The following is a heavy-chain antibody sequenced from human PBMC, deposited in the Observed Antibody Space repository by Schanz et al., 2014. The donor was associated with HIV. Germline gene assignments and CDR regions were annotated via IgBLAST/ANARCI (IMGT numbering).Heavy chain of an antibody. CDR3: ARAQRRRGHGMDV. J-gene: IGHJ6*02. CDR2: INPNSGGA. CDR1: GDTFTGDF. Sequence: QVQLVQSGAELKKPGASVKVSCKASGDTFTGDFMHWVRQAPGQGLEWMGWINPNSGGANYAQKFQGRGTMTRYTPTSTVYMELSSLRSEDTAVYYCARAQRRRGHGMDVGGQGTAVSVSS. D-gene: IGHD1-1*01. V-gene: IGHV1-2*02.